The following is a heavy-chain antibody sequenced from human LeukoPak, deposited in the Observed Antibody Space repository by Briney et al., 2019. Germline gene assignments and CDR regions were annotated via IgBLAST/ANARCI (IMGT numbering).Heavy chain of an antibody. V-gene: IGHV4-59*01. CDR2: IYYSGST. J-gene: IGHJ4*02. Sequence: SETLSLTCTVSGGSISSYYWSWIRQPPGKGLEWIGYIYYSGSTNYNPSLKSRVTISVGTSKKQFSLRLSSVTAADTAVYYCATSNYDGPGKRGQFEYWGQGTLVTVSS. CDR3: ATSNYDGPGKRGQFEY. CDR1: GGSISSYY. D-gene: IGHD3-10*01.